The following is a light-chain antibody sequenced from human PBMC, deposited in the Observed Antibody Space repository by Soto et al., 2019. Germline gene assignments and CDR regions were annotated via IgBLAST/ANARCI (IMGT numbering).Light chain of an antibody. V-gene: IGLV1-51*01. CDR1: SSNIGNNY. J-gene: IGLJ2*01. Sequence: QSVLTQPPSVSAAPGQKVTISCSGSSSNIGNNYVSWYQQLPGTAPKLLIYDNNKRPSGIPDRFSGSKSGTSATLGITGLQTRDEADYYCATWDSSLSAGEVFGGGTKLTVL. CDR2: DNN. CDR3: ATWDSSLSAGEV.